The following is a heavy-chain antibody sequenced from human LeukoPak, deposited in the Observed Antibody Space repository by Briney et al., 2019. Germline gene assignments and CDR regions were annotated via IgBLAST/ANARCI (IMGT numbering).Heavy chain of an antibody. D-gene: IGHD5-24*01. CDR1: GFTFSNAW. Sequence: PGGSLRLSCAASGFTFSNAWMSWVRQAPGKGLEWVSYISSSDSPIYYADSVKGRFTISRDNAKNSLFLQMNSLGAEDTAVYYCARVRDGYKPPKLSSYYYMDVWGKGTTVTISS. CDR3: ARVRDGYKPPKLSSYYYMDV. CDR2: ISSSDSPI. J-gene: IGHJ6*03. V-gene: IGHV3-11*04.